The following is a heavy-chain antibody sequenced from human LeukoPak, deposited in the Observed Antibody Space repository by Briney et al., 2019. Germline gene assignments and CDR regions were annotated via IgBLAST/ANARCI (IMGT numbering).Heavy chain of an antibody. D-gene: IGHD3-22*01. V-gene: IGHV3-73*01. CDR1: GFTFSGSA. CDR2: IRSKANSYAT. CDR3: TRSLYDSSGYYYDFDY. J-gene: IGHJ4*02. Sequence: GGSLRLSCAASGFTFSGSAMHWVRQASGKGLEWVGRIRSKANSYATAYAASVKGRFTISRDDSKNTAYLQMNSLKTEDTAVYYCTRSLYDSSGYYYDFDYWGQGTLVTVSS.